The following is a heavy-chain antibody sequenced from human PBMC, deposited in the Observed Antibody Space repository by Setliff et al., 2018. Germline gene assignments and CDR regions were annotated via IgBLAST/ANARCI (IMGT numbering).Heavy chain of an antibody. D-gene: IGHD2-21*01. Sequence: LSLSCAASGFTFSSYWMSWVRQAPGKGLEWVANINQDGSEKYYADSVKGRFTISRDNAKNSLYLQMNSLRADDTAVYYCARPGRSNYWGSFDYWGQGTLVTVSS. CDR1: GFTFSSYW. CDR2: INQDGSEK. J-gene: IGHJ4*02. V-gene: IGHV3-7*01. CDR3: ARPGRSNYWGSFDY.